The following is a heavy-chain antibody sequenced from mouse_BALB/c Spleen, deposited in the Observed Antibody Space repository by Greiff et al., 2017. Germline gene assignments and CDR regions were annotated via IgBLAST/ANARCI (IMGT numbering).Heavy chain of an antibody. V-gene: IGHV14-3*02. CDR2: IDPANGNT. D-gene: IGHD1-1*01. CDR3: ASHYGSSLFAY. Sequence: VQLKQSGAELVKPGASVKLSCTASGFNIKDTYMHWVKQRPEQGLEWIGRIDPANGNTKYDPKFQGKATITADTSSNTAYLQLSSLTSEDTAVYYCASHYGSSLFAYWGQGTLVTVSA. J-gene: IGHJ3*01. CDR1: GFNIKDTY.